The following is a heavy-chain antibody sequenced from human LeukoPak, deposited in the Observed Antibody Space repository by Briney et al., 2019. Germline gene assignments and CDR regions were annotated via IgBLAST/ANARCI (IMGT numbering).Heavy chain of an antibody. CDR1: GYTFSSYD. CDR3: ARGPVRTHGMDV. Sequence: GASVKVSCKASGYTFSSYDINWVRQATGQGLEWMGRKNPNSGRTGFAQKFQGRLTMTTDTSISTAYMELSSLTSEDTAVYYCARGPVRTHGMDVWGQGTTVTVSS. J-gene: IGHJ6*02. CDR2: KNPNSGRT. V-gene: IGHV1-8*01.